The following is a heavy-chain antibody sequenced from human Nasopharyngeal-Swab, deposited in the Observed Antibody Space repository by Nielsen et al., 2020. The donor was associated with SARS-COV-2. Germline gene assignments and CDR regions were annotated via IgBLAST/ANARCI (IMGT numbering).Heavy chain of an antibody. J-gene: IGHJ4*02. CDR1: GGSISSGSYY. CDR2: IYTSGST. D-gene: IGHD2-2*01. CDR3: ARHGGSSTSCPDCFDY. V-gene: IGHV4-61*02. Sequence: LRLSCTVSGGSISSGSYYWSWIRQPAGKGLEWIGSIYTSGSTNYNPSLKSRVTISVDTSKNQFSLKLSSATAADTAVYYCARHGGSSTSCPDCFDYWGQGTLVTVSS.